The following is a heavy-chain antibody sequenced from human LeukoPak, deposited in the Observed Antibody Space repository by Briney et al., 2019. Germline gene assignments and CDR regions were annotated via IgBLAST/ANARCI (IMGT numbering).Heavy chain of an antibody. CDR1: GGSISSDH. V-gene: IGHV4-59*01. J-gene: IGHJ3*02. CDR3: ARKNYFDI. Sequence: SETLSLTCTVSGGSISSDHWNWIRQPPGKGLEWIGCTYYSGRTYYNPSLKSRVSISVDMSKSQFSLRLTSVTAADTAVYYCARKNYFDIWGQGTLVTVPS. D-gene: IGHD5-24*01. CDR2: TYYSGRT.